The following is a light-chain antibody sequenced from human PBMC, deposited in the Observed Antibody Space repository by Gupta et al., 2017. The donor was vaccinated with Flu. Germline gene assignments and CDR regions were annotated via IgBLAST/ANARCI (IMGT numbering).Light chain of an antibody. CDR3: SSYTTSSTWV. Sequence: SITISCTGTSSDVGAYNYVSWYQHHPGKAPKVMIFEVNNRPSGLSNRFSGSKSGNTASLTISGLQAEDEADYYCSSYTTSSTWVFGGGTKLTVL. CDR2: EVN. CDR1: SSDVGAYNY. V-gene: IGLV2-14*01. J-gene: IGLJ2*01.